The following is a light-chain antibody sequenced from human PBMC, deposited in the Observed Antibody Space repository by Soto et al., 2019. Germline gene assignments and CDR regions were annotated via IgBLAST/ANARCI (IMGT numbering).Light chain of an antibody. J-gene: IGKJ1*01. V-gene: IGKV3-15*01. CDR2: GAS. CDR3: QQYNSWPPT. Sequence: EIVMTQSPATLSVSPGERATLSCRASQSLSSYLAWYQQKSGQAPRRLIYGASTRATGIPARFSGSGSGTEFALTISSLQSEDFAVYSCQQYNSWPPTFGQGTKVEIK. CDR1: QSLSSY.